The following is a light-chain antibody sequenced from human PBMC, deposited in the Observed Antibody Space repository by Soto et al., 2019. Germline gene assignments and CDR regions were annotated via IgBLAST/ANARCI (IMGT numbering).Light chain of an antibody. CDR3: AAWDDTLATLV. V-gene: IGLV1-47*01. CDR1: SSNVGRNF. Sequence: QSVLTQPSSASGTPGQRVSISCSGTSSNVGRNFVYWYQQLPGSAPRLLIQNNDQRPSGVPDRFSGSKSGTSASLAVRGLQYEDEGLYHCAAWDDTLATLVFGGGTKLTVL. J-gene: IGLJ3*02. CDR2: NND.